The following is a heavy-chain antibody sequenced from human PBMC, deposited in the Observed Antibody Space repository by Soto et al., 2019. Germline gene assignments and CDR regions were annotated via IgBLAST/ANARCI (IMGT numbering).Heavy chain of an antibody. D-gene: IGHD3-22*01. Sequence: EVQLVESGGGLVQPGGSLRLSCAASGFIFSDYWMTWVRQAPGKGLEWVASIKQDESERRYADSVRGRFTVSRDNAKNSLYMQMNSLGVEGTAVYYCARLYDSVTTIDHWGQGTLATVSS. CDR2: IKQDESER. J-gene: IGHJ4*02. CDR3: ARLYDSVTTIDH. CDR1: GFIFSDYW. V-gene: IGHV3-7*01.